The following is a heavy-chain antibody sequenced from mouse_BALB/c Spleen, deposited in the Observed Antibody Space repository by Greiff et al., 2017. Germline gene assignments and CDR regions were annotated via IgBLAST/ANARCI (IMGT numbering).Heavy chain of an antibody. V-gene: IGHV2-9*02. CDR3: ARVGTVDSFDV. J-gene: IGHJ1*01. CDR1: GFSLTSYG. Sequence: VQLVESGPGLVAPSQSLSITCTVSGFSLTSYGVHWVRQPPGKGLEWLGVIWAGGSTNYNSALMSRLSISKDNSKSQVFLKMNSLQTDDTAMYYCARVGTVDSFDVWGAGTTVTVSS. D-gene: IGHD1-1*01. CDR2: IWAGGST.